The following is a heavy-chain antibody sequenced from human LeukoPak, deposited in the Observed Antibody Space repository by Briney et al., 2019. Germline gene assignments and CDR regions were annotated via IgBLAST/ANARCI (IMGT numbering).Heavy chain of an antibody. D-gene: IGHD1-7*01. J-gene: IGHJ4*02. CDR1: GFTFSSYS. CDR3: AIAITGTPNGV. V-gene: IGHV3-21*01. Sequence: GGSLRLSCAASGFTFSSYSMNWVRQAPGKGLEWVSSISSSSSYIYYADSVKGRFTISRDNAKNSLYLQMNSLRAEDTAVYYCAIAITGTPNGVWGQGTLVTVSS. CDR2: ISSSSSYI.